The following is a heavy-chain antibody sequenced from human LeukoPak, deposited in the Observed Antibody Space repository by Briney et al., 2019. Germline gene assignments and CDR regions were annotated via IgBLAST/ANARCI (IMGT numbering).Heavy chain of an antibody. CDR1: GGTFSFYT. J-gene: IGHJ1*01. CDR3: ARDDLAPSGVKYFHL. CDR2: IVPKFGST. D-gene: IGHD3-16*02. V-gene: IGHV1-69*05. Sequence: GSSVRVSCKASGGTFSFYTLNWVRQAPGQGLEWMGWIVPKFGSTNYAQKFRDRLSITTDESTTTAYMELNSLRPEDTALYYCARDDLAPSGVKYFHLWGPGNLVTVSS.